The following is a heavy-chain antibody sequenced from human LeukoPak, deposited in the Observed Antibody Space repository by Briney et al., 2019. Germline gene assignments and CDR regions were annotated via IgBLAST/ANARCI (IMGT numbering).Heavy chain of an antibody. J-gene: IGHJ5*02. CDR1: GGTFSSYA. CDR3: ARGFIVGATGGFDP. CDR2: IIPIFGTA. Sequence: SVKVSCKASGGTFSSYAISWVRQAPGQGLEWMGGIIPIFGTANYAQKFQGRATITADESTSTAYMELSSLRSEDTAVYCCARGFIVGATGGFDPWGQGTLVTVSS. D-gene: IGHD1-26*01. V-gene: IGHV1-69*13.